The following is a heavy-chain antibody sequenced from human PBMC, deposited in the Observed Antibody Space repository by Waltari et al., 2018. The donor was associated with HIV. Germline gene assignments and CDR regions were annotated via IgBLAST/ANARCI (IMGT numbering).Heavy chain of an antibody. J-gene: IGHJ6*01. D-gene: IGHD6-19*01. V-gene: IGHV4-34*01. Sequence: QVHLEQWGTGLLRPSEPLSLTCPVYGGSFTGFYWSWARPSPREGLEWIGEVNHVGRTNYSPSLKGRVTVSVDTSKNQFSLTMRSVTAADTAVYYCARDSAPGLAVDDDDGEFFYYGLDVWGQGTTVTVSS. CDR3: ARDSAPGLAVDDDDGEFFYYGLDV. CDR1: GGSFTGFY. CDR2: VNHVGRT.